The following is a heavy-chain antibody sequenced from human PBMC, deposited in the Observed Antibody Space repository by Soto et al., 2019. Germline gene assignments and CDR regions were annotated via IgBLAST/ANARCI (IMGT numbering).Heavy chain of an antibody. CDR3: ASPNYYDSSGRGAFDI. J-gene: IGHJ3*02. CDR1: GYTFTSYG. D-gene: IGHD3-22*01. Sequence: GASVKVSCKASGYTFTSYGISWVRQAPGQGLEWMGWISAYNGNTNYAQKLQGRVTMTTDTSTSTAYMELRSLRSDDTAVYYCASPNYYDSSGRGAFDIWGQGTVVTVSS. V-gene: IGHV1-18*04. CDR2: ISAYNGNT.